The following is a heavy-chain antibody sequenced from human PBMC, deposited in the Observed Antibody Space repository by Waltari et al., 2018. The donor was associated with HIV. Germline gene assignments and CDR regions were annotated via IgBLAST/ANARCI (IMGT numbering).Heavy chain of an antibody. V-gene: IGHV4-34*02. Sequence: VHLQQWAAGLPKTSETLSLTCAVYGGSFNGYYCTWIRQSPGRGLEWIGEVNDSGDTNYNSSLKSRATMSVNTFKNQFSLKLMSVTAADTATYYCARGDYYYYDSSGLDSWGQGTPVTVSS. CDR1: GGSFNGYY. CDR3: ARGDYYYYDSSGLDS. CDR2: VNDSGDT. D-gene: IGHD3-22*01. J-gene: IGHJ1*01.